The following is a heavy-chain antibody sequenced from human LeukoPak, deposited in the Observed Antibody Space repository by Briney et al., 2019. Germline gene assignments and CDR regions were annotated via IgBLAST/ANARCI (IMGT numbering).Heavy chain of an antibody. CDR3: TTELLWFRELSFDY. CDR1: GFTFSGSA. J-gene: IGHJ4*02. CDR2: IRSKANSYAT. D-gene: IGHD3-10*01. Sequence: GGSLRLSCAASGFTFSGSAMHWVRQASGKGLEWVGRIRSKANSYATAYAASVKGRFTISRDDSKNTTYLQMNSLKTEDTAVYYCTTELLWFRELSFDYWGQGTLVTVSS. V-gene: IGHV3-73*01.